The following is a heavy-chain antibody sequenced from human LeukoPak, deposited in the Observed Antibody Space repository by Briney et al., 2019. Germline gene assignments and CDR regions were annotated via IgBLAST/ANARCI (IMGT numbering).Heavy chain of an antibody. D-gene: IGHD3-22*01. J-gene: IGHJ4*02. CDR1: GASISSGGHY. V-gene: IGHV4-30-2*01. Sequence: SPSETLSLTCTVSGASISSGGHYWSWIRQPPGEGLEWIGYVFHSGSTHYQPTLKSRVTMSVDQYKNQFSLNLRSVTAADTAVYFCARAHDYYDNSSPKYFFDYWGQGTLVTVSS. CDR2: VFHSGST. CDR3: ARAHDYYDNSSPKYFFDY.